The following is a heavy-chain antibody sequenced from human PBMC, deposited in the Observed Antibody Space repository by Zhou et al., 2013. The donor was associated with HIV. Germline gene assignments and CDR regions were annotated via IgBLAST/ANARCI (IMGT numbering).Heavy chain of an antibody. CDR1: GDTFNTYT. Sequence: QVQLVQSEGEVKKPGSSVKVSCKASGDTFNTYTISWVRQAPGQGLEWMGRLIVVLGLANYAQTFQGRVTISADKSTSTAYMELSSLRSDDTAVYFCAREPTGEYWYFDLWGHGTLVTVSS. D-gene: IGHD7-27*01. J-gene: IGHJ2*01. CDR2: LIVVLGLA. V-gene: IGHV1-69*04. CDR3: AREPTGEYWYFDL.